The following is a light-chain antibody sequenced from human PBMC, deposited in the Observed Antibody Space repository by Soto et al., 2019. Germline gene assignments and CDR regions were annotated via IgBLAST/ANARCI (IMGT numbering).Light chain of an antibody. V-gene: IGKV1-5*01. J-gene: IGKJ1*01. Sequence: DIQMTQSPSTLSASVGDTVTVTCRASQSIGRWLAWYQQKPGKAPKLLIFDASTLENGVPARFSGSRSGPEFSLTISSLQPDDSATYYCPQYYSYWTFRQGTKVDIK. CDR2: DAS. CDR1: QSIGRW. CDR3: PQYYSYWT.